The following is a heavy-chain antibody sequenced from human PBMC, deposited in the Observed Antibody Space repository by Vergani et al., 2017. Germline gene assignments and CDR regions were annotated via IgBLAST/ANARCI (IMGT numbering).Heavy chain of an antibody. CDR3: AAMYYYDSSGDYPFDY. D-gene: IGHD3-22*01. V-gene: IGHV1-46*01. J-gene: IGHJ4*02. Sequence: QVQLVQSGAEVKKPGASVKVSCKASGYTFTSYYMHWVRQAPGQGLEWMGIINPSGGSTSYAQKFQGRVTMTRDTSTSTVYMELSSLRSEDTAVYYCAAMYYYDSSGDYPFDYWGQGTLVTVSS. CDR2: INPSGGST. CDR1: GYTFTSYY.